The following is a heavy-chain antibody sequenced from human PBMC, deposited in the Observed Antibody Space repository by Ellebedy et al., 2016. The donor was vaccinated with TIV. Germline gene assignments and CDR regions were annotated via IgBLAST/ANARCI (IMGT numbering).Heavy chain of an antibody. CDR3: TRDRELVVAAQFDY. CDR2: IRSKGYGGTT. J-gene: IGHJ4*02. V-gene: IGHV3-49*03. D-gene: IGHD2-15*01. Sequence: GESLKISXTTFGFTFGDYAMSWFRQPPGKGLEWVGFIRSKGYGGTTEYAASVKGRFTISTDDSKSIAYLQMNSLKTEDTAVYYCTRDRELVVAAQFDYWGQGTLVTVSS. CDR1: GFTFGDYA.